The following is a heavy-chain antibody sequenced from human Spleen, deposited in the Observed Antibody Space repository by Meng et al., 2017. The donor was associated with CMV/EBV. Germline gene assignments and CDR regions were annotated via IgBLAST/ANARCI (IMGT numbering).Heavy chain of an antibody. Sequence: GGSLRLSCAASGFTFSSYAMHWVRQAPGKGLEWVAVISYDGSNKYYADSVKGRFTISRDNSKNTLYLQMNSLRAEDTAVYYCARVTDGYNPPSDYWGQGTLVTVSS. D-gene: IGHD5-24*01. CDR3: ARVTDGYNPPSDY. J-gene: IGHJ4*02. CDR1: GFTFSSYA. V-gene: IGHV3-30-3*01. CDR2: ISYDGSNK.